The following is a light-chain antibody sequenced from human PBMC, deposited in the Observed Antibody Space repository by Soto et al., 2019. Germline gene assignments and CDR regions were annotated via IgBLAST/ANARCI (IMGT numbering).Light chain of an antibody. CDR1: SGHSSYI. J-gene: IGLJ3*02. CDR3: ETWDSNTPWV. Sequence: QLVLTQSSSASASLGSSVKLTCTLSSGHSSYIIAWHQQQPGKAPRYLMKLEGSGSYNKGSGVPDRFSGSSSGADRYLTISHLQFEDEADYYCETWDSNTPWVFGGGTKLTVL. V-gene: IGLV4-60*02. CDR2: LEGSGSY.